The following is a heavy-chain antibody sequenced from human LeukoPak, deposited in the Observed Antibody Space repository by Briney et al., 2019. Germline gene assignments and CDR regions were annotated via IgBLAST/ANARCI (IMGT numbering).Heavy chain of an antibody. CDR1: GGTFISYA. D-gene: IGHD2-15*01. Sequence: GASVKVSCKASGGTFISYAISWVRQATGQGLEWMGWMNPNSGNTGLAQKFQGRVTLTRDTSLSTAYMELSNLRSDDTAVYYCARDEVVAAPNYFGMVVWGQGTTVSVSS. CDR2: MNPNSGNT. CDR3: ARDEVVAAPNYFGMVV. J-gene: IGHJ6*02. V-gene: IGHV1-8*02.